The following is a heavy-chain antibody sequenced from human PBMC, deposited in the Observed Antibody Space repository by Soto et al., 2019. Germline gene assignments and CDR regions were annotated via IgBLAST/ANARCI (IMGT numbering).Heavy chain of an antibody. D-gene: IGHD2-15*01. V-gene: IGHV1-46*03. CDR1: GYTFTSYY. CDR3: AREGCSGGSCYGASYYMDV. Sequence: GASVKVSCKASGYTFTSYYMHWVRQAPGQGLEWMGIINPSGGSTSYAQKFQGRVTMTRDTSTSTVYMELSSLRSEDTAVYYCAREGCSGGSCYGASYYMDVWGKGTTVTVSS. J-gene: IGHJ6*03. CDR2: INPSGGST.